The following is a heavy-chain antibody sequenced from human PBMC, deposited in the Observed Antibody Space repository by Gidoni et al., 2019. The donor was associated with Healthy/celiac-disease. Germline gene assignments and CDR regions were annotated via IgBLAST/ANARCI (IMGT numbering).Heavy chain of an antibody. CDR2: INHSGRT. V-gene: IGHV4-34*01. J-gene: IGHJ4*02. Sequence: QVQLQQWGAGLLKPSETLSLTCAVYGGSFRGYYWGWIRQPPGKGLEWIGEINHSGRTNYNPSLKCRVPISVDTSKNQFSLKLSSVTAADTAVYYCARGAELVYWGQGTLVTVSS. CDR3: ARGAELVY. D-gene: IGHD3-3*02. CDR1: GGSFRGYY.